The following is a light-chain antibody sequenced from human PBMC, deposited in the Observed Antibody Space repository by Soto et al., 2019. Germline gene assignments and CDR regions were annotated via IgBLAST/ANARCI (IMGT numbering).Light chain of an antibody. Sequence: DIQMTQSPSSLSASVGDRVTITCRASQGINNFLAWYQQTPGNVPKLLIYGASTLHSGVPSRFSGNGSGTDFTLIIDSLQPEDVATYYCQKYNTAPYTFGQGTKLEIQ. J-gene: IGKJ2*01. CDR1: QGINNF. V-gene: IGKV1-27*01. CDR2: GAS. CDR3: QKYNTAPYT.